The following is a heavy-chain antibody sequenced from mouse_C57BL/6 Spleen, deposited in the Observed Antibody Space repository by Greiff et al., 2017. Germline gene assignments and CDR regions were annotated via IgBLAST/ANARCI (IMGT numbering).Heavy chain of an antibody. CDR1: GFTFSSYA. CDR3: ARDYYGSSYPYAMDY. V-gene: IGHV5-4*01. Sequence: EVQVVESGGGLVKPGGSLKLSCAASGFTFSSYAMSWVRQTPEKRLEWVATISDGGSYTYYPDNVKGRFTISRDNAKNNLYLQMSHLKSEDTAMYYCARDYYGSSYPYAMDYWGQGTSVTVSS. J-gene: IGHJ4*01. CDR2: ISDGGSYT. D-gene: IGHD1-1*01.